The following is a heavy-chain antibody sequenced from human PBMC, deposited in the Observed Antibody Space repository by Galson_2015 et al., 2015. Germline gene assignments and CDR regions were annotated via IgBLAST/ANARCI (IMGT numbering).Heavy chain of an antibody. CDR3: ARDRLALKH. CDR2: IKEDGSEK. V-gene: IGHV3-7*01. J-gene: IGHJ4*02. Sequence: SLRLSCAPTGFTFSTSWMTWARQAPGKGLEWVANIKEDGSEKNYADSVKGRFTISRDNAKNSLYLQMNSLRAEDTATYYCARDRLALKHCGQGTLVTVST. D-gene: IGHD3-9*01. CDR1: GFTFSTSW.